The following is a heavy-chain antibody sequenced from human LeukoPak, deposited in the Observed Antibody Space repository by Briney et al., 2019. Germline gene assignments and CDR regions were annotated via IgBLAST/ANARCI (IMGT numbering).Heavy chain of an antibody. Sequence: SETLSLTCTVSGGSISSSSYYWGWIRQPPGKGLEWIGSIYYSGRTYYNPSLKSRVTISVDTSNNQFSLKLSSMTAAEKAVYYRATNYYYDSSGYYYVWYFDYWGQGTLVTVSS. CDR2: IYYSGRT. CDR3: ATNYYYDSSGYYYVWYFDY. D-gene: IGHD3-22*01. J-gene: IGHJ4*02. V-gene: IGHV4-39*01. CDR1: GGSISSSSYY.